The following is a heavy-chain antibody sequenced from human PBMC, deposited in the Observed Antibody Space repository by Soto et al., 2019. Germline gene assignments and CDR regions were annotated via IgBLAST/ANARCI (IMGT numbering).Heavy chain of an antibody. Sequence: ASVKVSCKASGYTFTSYGISWVRQAPGQGLEWMGWISDYNGNTNYAQKLQGRVTMTTDTSTSTAYMELRSLRSDDTAVYYCARDSPQQLVTDYYYYYYGMDVWGQGTTVTVSS. CDR1: GYTFTSYG. D-gene: IGHD6-13*01. CDR3: ARDSPQQLVTDYYYYYYGMDV. J-gene: IGHJ6*02. V-gene: IGHV1-18*04. CDR2: ISDYNGNT.